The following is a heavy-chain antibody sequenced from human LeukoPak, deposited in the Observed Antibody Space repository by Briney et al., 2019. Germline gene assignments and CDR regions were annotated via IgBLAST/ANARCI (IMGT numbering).Heavy chain of an antibody. CDR3: AKVHSGSYK. D-gene: IGHD1-26*01. CDR2: ISGSGGST. CDR1: GFTFSSYS. V-gene: IGHV3-23*01. Sequence: GGSLRLSCAASGFTFSSYSMNWVRQAPGKGLEWVSAISGSGGSTYYADSVKGRFTISRDNSKNTLYLQMNSLRAEDAAVYYCAKVHSGSYKWGQGTLVTVSS. J-gene: IGHJ4*02.